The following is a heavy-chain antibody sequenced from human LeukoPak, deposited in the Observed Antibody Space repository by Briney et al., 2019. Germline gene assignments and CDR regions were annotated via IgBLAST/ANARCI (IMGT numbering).Heavy chain of an antibody. CDR2: IYPGDSDT. CDR3: ARRYCSGGSCYLLFDY. CDR1: GHSFTSYW. V-gene: IGHV5-51*01. D-gene: IGHD2-15*01. J-gene: IGHJ4*02. Sequence: GESLKISCKGSGHSFTSYWIGWVRQMPGKGLEWMGIIYPGDSDTRYSPSFQGQVTISADKSISTAYLQWSSLKASDTAMYYCARRYCSGGSCYLLFDYWGQGTLVTVSS.